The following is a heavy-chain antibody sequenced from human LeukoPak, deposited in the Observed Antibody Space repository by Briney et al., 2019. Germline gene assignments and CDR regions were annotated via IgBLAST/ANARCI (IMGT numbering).Heavy chain of an antibody. Sequence: GGSLRLSCAASGFTFSTYAMHWVRQAPGKGLEWVSLMSYNESNTHYADSVKGRFTISRDNSKNTLYLEMNSLRAEDTAVYFCARESRVGFRGYDPYYFDYWGQGSLVTVSS. V-gene: IGHV3-30-3*01. CDR1: GFTFSTYA. D-gene: IGHD5-12*01. CDR3: ARESRVGFRGYDPYYFDY. CDR2: MSYNESNT. J-gene: IGHJ4*02.